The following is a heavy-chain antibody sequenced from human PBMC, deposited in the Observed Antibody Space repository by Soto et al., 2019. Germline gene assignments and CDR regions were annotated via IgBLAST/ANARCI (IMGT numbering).Heavy chain of an antibody. Sequence: QLHLVHSGAVVKKPGASVTVSCSASGYPVTAYYMHWVRQAPGRGLEWMGGINPATGAAKYTQTFPGRVTRTRDTSTSTVFLELGGLTFEDTAVFYCARGGGVGVAGSAAFDMWGQGTLVTVSS. J-gene: IGHJ3*02. D-gene: IGHD3-3*01. V-gene: IGHV1-2*02. CDR3: ARGGGVGVAGSAAFDM. CDR2: INPATGAA. CDR1: GYPVTAYY.